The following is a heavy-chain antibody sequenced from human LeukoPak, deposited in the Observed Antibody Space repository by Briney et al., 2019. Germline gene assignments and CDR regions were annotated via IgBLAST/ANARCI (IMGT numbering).Heavy chain of an antibody. CDR3: ATEQLWLPQVFDY. D-gene: IGHD5-18*01. CDR2: IRYDGSNK. Sequence: GGSLRLSCAASGFTFSTYGMHWVRQAPGKGLEWVAFIRYDGSNKYYADSVKGRFTISRDNSKNTLYLQMNSLRAEDTAVYYCATEQLWLPQVFDYWGQGTLVTVSS. CDR1: GFTFSTYG. J-gene: IGHJ4*02. V-gene: IGHV3-30*02.